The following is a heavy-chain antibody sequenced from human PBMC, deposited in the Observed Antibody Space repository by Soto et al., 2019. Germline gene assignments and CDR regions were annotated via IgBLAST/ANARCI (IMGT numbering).Heavy chain of an antibody. J-gene: IGHJ4*02. Sequence: PGGSLRLSCAASGVPFSSYAMHWVRQAPGKGLEWVAVISYDGSNKYYADSVKGRFTISRDNSKNTLYLQMNSLRAEDTAVYYCARDEQDIVVVPAATLFDYWGQGPLVTVPS. CDR1: GVPFSSYA. D-gene: IGHD2-2*01. CDR2: ISYDGSNK. CDR3: ARDEQDIVVVPAATLFDY. V-gene: IGHV3-30-3*01.